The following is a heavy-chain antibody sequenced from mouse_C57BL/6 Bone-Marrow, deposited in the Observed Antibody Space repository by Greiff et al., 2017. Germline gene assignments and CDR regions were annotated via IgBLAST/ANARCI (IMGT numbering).Heavy chain of an antibody. CDR1: GYTFTSYW. J-gene: IGHJ4*01. V-gene: IGHV1-50*01. CDR2: IDPSDSYT. D-gene: IGHD1-1*01. CDR3: ARGGYYSRGAMDY. Sequence: VQLQQPEAELVKPGASVKLSCKASGYTFTSYWMQWVKQRPGQGLEWIGEIDPSDSYTNYNQKFKGKATLTVDTSSSTAYMQLSSLTSEDSAVYYCARGGYYSRGAMDYWGQGTSVTVSS.